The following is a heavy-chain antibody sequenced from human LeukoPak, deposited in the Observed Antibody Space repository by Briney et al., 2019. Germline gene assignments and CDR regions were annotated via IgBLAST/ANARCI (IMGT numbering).Heavy chain of an antibody. V-gene: IGHV4-59*08. J-gene: IGHJ4*02. CDR3: ARRYGDCFPN. Sequence: PSETLSLTCTVSGGSISSYYWSWIRQPPGKGLEWIGYIYYSGSTNYNPSLKSRVTISVDTSKNQFSLKLSSVTAADTAVYYCARRYGDCFPNWGQGTLVTVSS. CDR2: IYYSGST. D-gene: IGHD2-21*02. CDR1: GGSISSYY.